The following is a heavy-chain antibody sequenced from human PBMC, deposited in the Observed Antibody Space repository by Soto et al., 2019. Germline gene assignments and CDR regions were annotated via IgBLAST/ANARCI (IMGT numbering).Heavy chain of an antibody. D-gene: IGHD5-12*01. V-gene: IGHV3-48*02. J-gene: IGHJ4*02. CDR3: ARTRKGLDGYNYRVYFDY. Sequence: GGSLRLSCAASGFTFSSYSMNWVRQAPGKGLEWVSYISSSSSTIYYADSVKGRFTISRDNAKNSLYLQMNSLRDEDTAVYYCARTRKGLDGYNYRVYFDYWGQGTLVTVSS. CDR1: GFTFSSYS. CDR2: ISSSSSTI.